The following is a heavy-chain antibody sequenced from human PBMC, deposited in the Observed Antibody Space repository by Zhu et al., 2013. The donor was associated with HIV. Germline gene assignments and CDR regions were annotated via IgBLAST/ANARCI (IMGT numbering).Heavy chain of an antibody. Sequence: QVQLHESGPGLMKPSETLSLTCTVSGDSMGSIYYWAWIRQRPGKGLEWIGSIYHSGSTYSNPSLKSRVTLSLDTPQSQFSLRMLSVTAADTAVYLPVRRQQLAQGIIMFFDYWGQGISVSGLL. D-gene: IGHD3-10*01. V-gene: IGHV4-38-2*02. CDR1: GDSMGSIYY. J-gene: IGHJ4*02. CDR2: IYHSGST. CDR3: VRRQQLAQGIIMFFDY.